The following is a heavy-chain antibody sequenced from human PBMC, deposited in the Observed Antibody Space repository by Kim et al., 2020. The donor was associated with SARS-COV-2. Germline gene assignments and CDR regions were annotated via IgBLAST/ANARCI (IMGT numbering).Heavy chain of an antibody. CDR1: GFTFDDYA. D-gene: IGHD3-10*01. V-gene: IGHV3-9*01. Sequence: GGSLRLSCAASGFTFDDYAMHWVRQAPGKGLEWVSGISWNSGSIGYADSVKGRFTISRDNAKNSLYLQMNSLRAEDTALYYCAKGYGSGSYYLQSYFDY. CDR2: ISWNSGSI. J-gene: IGHJ4*03. CDR3: AKGYGSGSYYLQSYFDY.